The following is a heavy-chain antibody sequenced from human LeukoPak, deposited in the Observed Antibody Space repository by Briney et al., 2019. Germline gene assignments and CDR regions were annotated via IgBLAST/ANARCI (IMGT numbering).Heavy chain of an antibody. CDR1: GGSISSYY. Sequence: SETLSLTCTVSGGSISSYYWSWIRQPPGKGLEWIGYIYYSGSTNYNPSLKSRVTISVDTSKNQFSLKLSSVTAADTAVYYCARSPLLLWFGELSRAFDIWGQGTMVTVSS. J-gene: IGHJ3*02. V-gene: IGHV4-59*08. D-gene: IGHD3-10*01. CDR2: IYYSGST. CDR3: ARSPLLLWFGELSRAFDI.